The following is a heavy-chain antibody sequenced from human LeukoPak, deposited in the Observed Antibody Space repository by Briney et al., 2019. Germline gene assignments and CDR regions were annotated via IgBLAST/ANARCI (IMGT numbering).Heavy chain of an antibody. CDR3: ASSGYNPPRGWFDP. V-gene: IGHV1-8*01. Sequence: SVKLSCKASGYTFTSYDINWVRQVTGPGLDPMLWMNPNSGNAGYAQRFQGRVTMTRNTSISTAYMELSSLRSEDTAVYYCASSGYNPPRGWFDPWGQGTLVTVSS. CDR2: MNPNSGNA. J-gene: IGHJ5*02. CDR1: GYTFTSYD. D-gene: IGHD5-24*01.